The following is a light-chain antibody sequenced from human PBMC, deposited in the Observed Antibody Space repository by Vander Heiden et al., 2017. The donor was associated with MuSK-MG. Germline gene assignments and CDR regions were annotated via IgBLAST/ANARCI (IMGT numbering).Light chain of an antibody. J-gene: IGLJ2*01. CDR1: SSDVGGFNF. V-gene: IGLV2-14*03. CDR2: DVN. CDR3: SSYTNSSAVV. Sequence: QSALTQPASVSGSPGQSITISCTGTSSDVGGFNFVSWYQHHPGKVPKLLIFDVNDRPSGVSNRFSGSKSGHTASLTISGLQAEDEADYYCSSYTNSSAVVFGGGTKLTVL.